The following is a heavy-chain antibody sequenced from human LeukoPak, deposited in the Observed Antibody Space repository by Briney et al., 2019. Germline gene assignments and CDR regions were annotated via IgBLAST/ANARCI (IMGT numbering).Heavy chain of an antibody. CDR2: ITSSSSTM. CDR1: GFIFSTYS. D-gene: IGHD3-22*01. Sequence: GGSLRLSCEASGFIFSTYSMNWVRQAPGKRLEWVSHITSSSSTMFYADSVKGRFTISRYNAKNSLYLQMNSLRAEDTAMYYCVRGGWRIVETGGDYWGQGTLVTVSS. J-gene: IGHJ4*02. CDR3: VRGGWRIVETGGDY. V-gene: IGHV3-48*04.